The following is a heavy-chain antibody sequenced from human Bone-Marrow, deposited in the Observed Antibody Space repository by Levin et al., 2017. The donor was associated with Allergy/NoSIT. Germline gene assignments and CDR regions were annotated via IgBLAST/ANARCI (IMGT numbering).Heavy chain of an antibody. D-gene: IGHD3-16*01. CDR1: GFRFSNYW. J-gene: IGHJ6*02. CDR3: VRDWDGIDV. Sequence: GESLKISCAASGFRFSNYWMHWVRQVPGKGLVWVSHVNNDGTNTFYADSVKGRFSISRDNAKNTLHLQMNSLTGEDTAVYFCVRDWDGIDVWGQGTSVTVSS. CDR2: VNNDGTNT. V-gene: IGHV3-74*01.